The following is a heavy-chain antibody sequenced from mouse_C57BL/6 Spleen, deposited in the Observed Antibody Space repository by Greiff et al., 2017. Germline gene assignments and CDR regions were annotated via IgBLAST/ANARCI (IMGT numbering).Heavy chain of an antibody. V-gene: IGHV1-64*01. J-gene: IGHJ1*03. CDR2: IHPNSGST. CDR1: GYTFTSYW. Sequence: QVQLQQPGAELVKPGASVKLSCKASGYTFTSYWMHWVKQRPGQGLEWIGMIHPNSGSTNYNEKFKSKATLTVDNSSSTAYMQLSSLTSEDSAVYYCARSSFLRYFDVWGTGTTVTVSS. CDR3: ARSSFLRYFDV.